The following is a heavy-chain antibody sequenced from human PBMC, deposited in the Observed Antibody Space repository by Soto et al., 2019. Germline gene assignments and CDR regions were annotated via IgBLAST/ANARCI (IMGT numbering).Heavy chain of an antibody. CDR3: AKDKAVAGYTYYYHYGMDV. Sequence: PGGSLRLSCAASGFTFSSYAMSWVRQAPGKGLEWVSAISGSGGSTYYADPVKGRFTISRDNSKNTLYLQMNSLRAEDTAVYYCAKDKAVAGYTYYYHYGMDVWGQGTTVTVSS. CDR2: ISGSGGST. CDR1: GFTFSSYA. V-gene: IGHV3-23*01. J-gene: IGHJ6*02. D-gene: IGHD6-19*01.